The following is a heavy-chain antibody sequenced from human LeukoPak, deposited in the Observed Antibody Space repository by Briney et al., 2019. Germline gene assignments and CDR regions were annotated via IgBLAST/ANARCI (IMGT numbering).Heavy chain of an antibody. CDR1: GGSFSGYY. D-gene: IGHD6-13*01. J-gene: IGHJ4*02. CDR2: INHSGST. V-gene: IGHV4-34*01. CDR3: ASYPSSSSWSSYYFDY. Sequence: SETLSLTCAVYGGSFSGYYWSWIRQPPGKGLEWIGEINHSGSTNYNPSLKSRVTISVDTSKNQFSPKLSSVTAADTAVYYCASYPSSSSWSSYYFDYWGQGTLVTVSS.